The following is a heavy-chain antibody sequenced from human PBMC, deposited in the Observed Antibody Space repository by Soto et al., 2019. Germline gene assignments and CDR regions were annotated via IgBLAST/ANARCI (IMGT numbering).Heavy chain of an antibody. D-gene: IGHD4-17*01. CDR2: INPNSGGT. CDR3: AGGRPENDYDDYFDFDY. Sequence: QVQLVQSGAEVKKPGASVKVSCKASGYTFTGYYMHWVRQAPGQGLAWMGWINPNSGGTNYAQKFQGLVTTSRDTFIRRATMELSVMSSDDTVVDFCAGGRPENDYDDYFDFDYWVRGTLVSASS. J-gene: IGHJ4*02. V-gene: IGHV1-2*04. CDR1: GYTFTGYY.